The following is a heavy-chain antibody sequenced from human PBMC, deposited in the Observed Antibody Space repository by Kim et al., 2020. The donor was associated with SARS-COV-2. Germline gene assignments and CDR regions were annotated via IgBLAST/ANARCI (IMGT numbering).Heavy chain of an antibody. CDR1: GYSFTSYW. V-gene: IGHV5-51*01. CDR2: IYPGDSDT. CDR3: ARQLDYYGSGSYFWFDP. D-gene: IGHD3-10*01. J-gene: IGHJ5*02. Sequence: GESLKISCKGSGYSFTSYWIGWVRQMPGKGLEWMGIIYPGDSDTRYSPSFQGQVTISADKSISTAYLQWSSLKASDTAMYYCARQLDYYGSGSYFWFDPWGQGTLVTVSS.